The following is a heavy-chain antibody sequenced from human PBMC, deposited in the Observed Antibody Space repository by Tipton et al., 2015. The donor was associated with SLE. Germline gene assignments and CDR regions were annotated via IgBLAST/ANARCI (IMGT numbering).Heavy chain of an antibody. D-gene: IGHD3-3*01. CDR1: GYTFTEHY. CDR3: ARQSDYYDFWSGFPNWFDP. V-gene: IGHV1-18*04. Sequence: QVQLVQSGAEVKKPGSTVKISCEVSGYTFTEHYIHWVRQAPGQGLEWMGWISTHNGNTVYAHKFQGRVTLTTDTATSTAYMELGSLRSDDSAVYYCARQSDYYDFWSGFPNWFDPWGQGSLVTVSS. CDR2: ISTHNGNT. J-gene: IGHJ5*02.